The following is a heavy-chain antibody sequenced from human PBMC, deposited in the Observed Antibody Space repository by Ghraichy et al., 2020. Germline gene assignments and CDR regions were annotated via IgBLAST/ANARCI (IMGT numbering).Heavy chain of an antibody. CDR2: IYFSGST. J-gene: IGHJ4*02. Sequence: SETLSLTCTVSGASISSSIYYWDWIRQPPGKGLEWIGNIYFSGSTNYNASLKSRVTISVDTSKNQFSLKLSSVTAADTAIYYCARRSSGNVVDYWGQGTLVTVSS. V-gene: IGHV4-39*01. CDR1: GASISSSIYY. D-gene: IGHD6-6*01. CDR3: ARRSSGNVVDY.